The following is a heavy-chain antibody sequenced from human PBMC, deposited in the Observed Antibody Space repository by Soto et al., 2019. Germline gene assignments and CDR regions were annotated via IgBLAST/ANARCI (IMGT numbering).Heavy chain of an antibody. D-gene: IGHD3-10*01. Sequence: QVQLQESGPGLVKPSQTLSLTCTVSGGSISSDGYYWSWIRQFPGKGLEWIGYIYNTGATYYNPSPKRRLTISFGTSKNQCSLKLTSVTAADTAVYYCARVPFGVGEWFDPWGQGTLVTVSS. CDR2: IYNTGAT. J-gene: IGHJ5*02. CDR1: GGSISSDGYY. CDR3: ARVPFGVGEWFDP. V-gene: IGHV4-31*03.